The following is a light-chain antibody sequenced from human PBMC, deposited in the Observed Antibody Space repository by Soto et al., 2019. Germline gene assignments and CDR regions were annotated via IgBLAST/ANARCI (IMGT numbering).Light chain of an antibody. CDR1: SSNIGAGYG. CDR2: GKT. CDR3: QSYDSSLSCYV. Sequence: QSVLTQPPSVSGAPGQRVTISCTGSSSNIGAGYGVQWYQQVPGTAPKLLIYGKTSRASGVPDRFSGSKSGTSASLAITGLQPEDEAEYYCQSYDSSLSCYVFGTGTKVTVL. J-gene: IGLJ1*01. V-gene: IGLV1-40*01.